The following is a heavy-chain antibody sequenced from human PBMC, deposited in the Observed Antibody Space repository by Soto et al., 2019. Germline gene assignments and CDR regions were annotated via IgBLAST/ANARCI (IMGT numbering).Heavy chain of an antibody. Sequence: EVQLVESGGDLVQPGGSLKLSCAASGLPFSGSPIHWVRQASGKGLEWVGRIRSKANTYATAYATSVKGRFTISRDDSKNTTYLQMNNLKTEDTAVYFCTRPGFGDFVDPYDYGIDVWGQGTTVTVSS. CDR2: IRSKANTYAT. CDR3: TRPGFGDFVDPYDYGIDV. V-gene: IGHV3-73*02. J-gene: IGHJ6*02. CDR1: GLPFSGSP. D-gene: IGHD2-2*01.